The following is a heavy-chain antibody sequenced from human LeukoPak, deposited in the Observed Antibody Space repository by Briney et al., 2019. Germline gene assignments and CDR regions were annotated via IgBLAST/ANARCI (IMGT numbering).Heavy chain of an antibody. Sequence: TSETLSLTCTVSGGSINSYYWSWIRQPPRKGLECIGYIHYTGSPNYNPSLKSRVTISVDTAKSQFCVTLSSVTAADTALYYCARLDGSGSYFDYWGQGTLVTVSS. J-gene: IGHJ4*02. V-gene: IGHV4-59*08. CDR3: ARLDGSGSYFDY. CDR1: GGSINSYY. D-gene: IGHD3-10*01. CDR2: IHYTGSP.